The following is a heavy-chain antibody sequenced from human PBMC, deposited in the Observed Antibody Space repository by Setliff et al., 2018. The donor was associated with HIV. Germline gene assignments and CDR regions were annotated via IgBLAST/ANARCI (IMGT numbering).Heavy chain of an antibody. CDR3: ARDLGDSGSYSPGSDY. V-gene: IGHV1-2*06. CDR1: GYTFTGYY. CDR2: INPNTGGT. J-gene: IGHJ4*02. D-gene: IGHD1-26*01. Sequence: GASVKVSCKASGYTFTGYYMHWVRQAPGQGLEWRGRINPNTGGTNSAQRFQGRVTMTTDTSISTAYMELSGLRSDDTAVYYCARDLGDSGSYSPGSDYWGQGTLVTVSS.